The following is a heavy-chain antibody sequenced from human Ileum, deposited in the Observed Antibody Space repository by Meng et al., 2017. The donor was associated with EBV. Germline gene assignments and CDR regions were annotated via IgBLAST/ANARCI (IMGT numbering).Heavy chain of an antibody. Sequence: QLQGSGPGLVKPSAPLSLTCTVSGGSVSSAHSFWTWIRQPPGKGLEWIGYMSYSGSTNYSPPLESRVTISVDTSKNQFSLKLSSVTAADTAVYYCAGDPHSGSPHWGQGTLVTVSS. CDR2: MSYSGST. CDR3: AGDPHSGSPH. D-gene: IGHD1-26*01. J-gene: IGHJ4*02. V-gene: IGHV4-61*01. CDR1: GGSVSSAHSF.